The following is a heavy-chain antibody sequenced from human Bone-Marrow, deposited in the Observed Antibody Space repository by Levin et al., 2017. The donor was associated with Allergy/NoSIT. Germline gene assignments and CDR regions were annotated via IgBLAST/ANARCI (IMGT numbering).Heavy chain of an antibody. CDR2: IKQDGGEM. J-gene: IGHJ6*02. CDR3: ARETNYDTLTGRSSYAMDV. Sequence: ETLSLTCAGSGFSFSSYWMSWVRQAPGKGLEWVANIKQDGGEMNYVASVKGRFTISRDNAKNSLSLQMNSLRVEDTAVYYCARETNYDTLTGRSSYAMDVWGQGTTVTVFS. V-gene: IGHV3-7*01. CDR1: GFSFSSYW. D-gene: IGHD3-9*01.